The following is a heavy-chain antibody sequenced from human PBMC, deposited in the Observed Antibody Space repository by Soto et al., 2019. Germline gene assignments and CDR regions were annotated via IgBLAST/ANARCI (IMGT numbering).Heavy chain of an antibody. CDR2: IWHDGSTT. D-gene: IGHD5-18*01. J-gene: IGHJ6*02. V-gene: IGHV3-33*01. Sequence: ESGGGVVQPGRSLRLSCAASGFSFSSYAMHWVRQAPGKGLEWVALIWHDGSTTSYADSVKGRFTISRDNSKNTHYLQMNNLRAEDTAVYYCARDVETTKANYYYYGMDVWGRGTPVTVSS. CDR3: ARDVETTKANYYYYGMDV. CDR1: GFSFSSYA.